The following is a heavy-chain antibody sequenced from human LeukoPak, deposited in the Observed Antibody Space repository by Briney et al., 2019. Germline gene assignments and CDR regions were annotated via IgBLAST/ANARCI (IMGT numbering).Heavy chain of an antibody. V-gene: IGHV4-59*01. CDR1: GGSISSYY. J-gene: IGHJ4*02. D-gene: IGHD3-9*01. CDR3: ARGILTGLDYFDY. Sequence: KASETLSLTCTVSGGSISSYYWSWIRQPPGKGLGWIGYIFYSGSTNCNPSLKSRVTISADTSKNQFSLKLSSVTAADTAVYYCARGILTGLDYFDYWGQGTLVTVSS. CDR2: IFYSGST.